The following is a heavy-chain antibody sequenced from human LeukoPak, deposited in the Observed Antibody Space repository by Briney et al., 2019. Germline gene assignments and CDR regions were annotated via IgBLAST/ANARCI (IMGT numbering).Heavy chain of an antibody. D-gene: IGHD6-19*01. J-gene: IGHJ6*03. Sequence: GASVKVSCKASGYTFTGYYMHWVRQAPGQGLEWMGWINPNSGGTNYAQKLQGRVTMTTDTSTSTAYMELRSLRSDDTAVYYCARTDVLPVAGTLYYYYYMDVWGKGTTDTVSS. CDR1: GYTFTGYY. CDR3: ARTDVLPVAGTLYYYYYMDV. V-gene: IGHV1-2*02. CDR2: INPNSGGT.